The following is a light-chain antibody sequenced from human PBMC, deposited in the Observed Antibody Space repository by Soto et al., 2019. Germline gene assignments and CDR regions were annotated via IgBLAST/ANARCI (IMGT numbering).Light chain of an antibody. V-gene: IGLV2-14*01. Sequence: QSVLTQPASVSGSPGQSITVSCTGTSSDVGGYNYVSWYQQHPGKAPQLLIYEVNIRPSGVSNRFSASKSGNTASLTISGLQAEDAADYYCTSYTSSSTLVFGTGTKVTVL. CDR2: EVN. CDR1: SSDVGGYNY. J-gene: IGLJ1*01. CDR3: TSYTSSSTLV.